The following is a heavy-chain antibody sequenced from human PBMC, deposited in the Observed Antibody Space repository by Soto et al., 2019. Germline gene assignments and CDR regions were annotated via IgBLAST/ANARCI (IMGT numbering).Heavy chain of an antibody. CDR2: VYYSGNT. CDR1: GGSISPYC. D-gene: IGHD6-13*01. J-gene: IGHJ6*03. V-gene: IGHV4-59*01. Sequence: SETLSLTCTVSGGSISPYCWSWFRHPPGKGLKWIGYVYYSGNTNYNPSLESRVTISVDTSRNRFSLNLTSATAADTAVYYCARKGAAASYDHYYMDVRGRGTAVTVSS. CDR3: ARKGAAASYDHYYMDV.